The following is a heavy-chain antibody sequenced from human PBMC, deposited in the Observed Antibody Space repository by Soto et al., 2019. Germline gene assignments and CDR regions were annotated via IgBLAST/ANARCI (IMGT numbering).Heavy chain of an antibody. Sequence: PSETLSLTCTVSGDSIISSNYYWAWIRQSPGKGLEWIGNMYYSGSTYYNLSLKSRVTMSVDTSKNQLSLKISSVTAADTFVYYCARIVVIPAAPDYYNYYGVDVWGQGTKVTVSS. CDR2: MYYSGST. D-gene: IGHD2-2*01. V-gene: IGHV4-39*01. CDR3: ARIVVIPAAPDYYNYYGVDV. CDR1: GDSIISSNYY. J-gene: IGHJ6*02.